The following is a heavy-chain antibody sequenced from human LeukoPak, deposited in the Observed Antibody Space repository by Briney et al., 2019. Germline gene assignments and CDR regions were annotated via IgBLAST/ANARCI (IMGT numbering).Heavy chain of an antibody. CDR1: GFTFSSYA. CDR3: AKDGGSRYAQGRFDP. V-gene: IGHV3-23*01. D-gene: IGHD3-16*01. CDR2: ISGSGGST. Sequence: GGSLRLSCAASGFTFSSYAMTWVRQAPGKGLEWVSAISGSGGSTYYADSVKGRFTISRDNSKNTLYLQMNSLRAEDTGVYYCAKDGGSRYAQGRFDPWGQGTLVTVSS. J-gene: IGHJ5*02.